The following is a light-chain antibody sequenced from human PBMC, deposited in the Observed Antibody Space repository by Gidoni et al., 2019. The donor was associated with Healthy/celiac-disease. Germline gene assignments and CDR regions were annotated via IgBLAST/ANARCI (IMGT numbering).Light chain of an antibody. CDR3: QQANSFPLT. Sequence: DIQMTPSPSSVSASVCDRVTITCRASQGISSWLACYQQKPGKAPKLLIYSASSLQSGVPSRFIGSRSGTDFTLTISSLQPEDVATYYYQQANSFPLTFXXXTRLEIK. V-gene: IGKV1-12*01. CDR2: SAS. J-gene: IGKJ5*01. CDR1: QGISSW.